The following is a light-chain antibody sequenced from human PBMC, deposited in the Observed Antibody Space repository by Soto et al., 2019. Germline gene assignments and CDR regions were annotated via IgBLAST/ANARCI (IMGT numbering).Light chain of an antibody. V-gene: IGKV1-39*01. J-gene: IGKJ1*01. CDR2: GAS. CDR1: QTLRTS. CDR3: QQSYTTPRT. Sequence: QMTQSPSSLSASVGARVTITCRASQTLRTSLNWYQQKPGKAPNLLIYGASTLQSGVPSRFSGTGSATDFTLTISSLQPEDFAIYYCQQSYTTPRTFGQGTKVEV.